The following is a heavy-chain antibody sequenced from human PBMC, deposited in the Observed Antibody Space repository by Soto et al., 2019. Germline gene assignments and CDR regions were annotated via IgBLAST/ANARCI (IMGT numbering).Heavy chain of an antibody. CDR2: IYVTGAV. V-gene: IGHV4-31*03. CDR1: GAALNSGNYY. J-gene: IGHJ5*02. D-gene: IGHD2-21*01. CDR3: ARLRIATNNYKWFGP. Sequence: PSETLSLTCSVSGAALNSGNYYWSWIRQVPGKGLEWIGHIYVTGAVDYNPSLRDRITISQGTSERQFSLNLRLVTAADTAVYYCARLRIATNNYKWFGPWGQGTLVTVSS.